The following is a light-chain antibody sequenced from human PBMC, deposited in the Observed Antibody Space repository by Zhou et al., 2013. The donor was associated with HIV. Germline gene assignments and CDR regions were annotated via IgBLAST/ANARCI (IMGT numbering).Light chain of an antibody. CDR3: QQYDTWPS. Sequence: AIRITQSPSSLSASTGDRVTITCRASQGISSYLAWYQQKPGKAPKLLIYAASTLQSGVQSRFSGSGSGTDFTLTISGLQSEDFALYYCQQYDTWPSFGQGTKLQIK. CDR2: AAS. CDR1: QGISSY. V-gene: IGKV1-8*01. J-gene: IGKJ2*01.